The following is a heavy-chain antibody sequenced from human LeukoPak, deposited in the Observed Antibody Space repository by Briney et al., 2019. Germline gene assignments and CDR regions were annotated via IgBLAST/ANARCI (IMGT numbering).Heavy chain of an antibody. Sequence: GGFLRLSCAASGFTVSSNYMGWVRQAPGKGLEWVSVIYSGGSTYYADSVKGRFTISRDNSKNTLYLQMNSLRAEDTAVYYCARSSKGRAFDIWGQGTMVTVSS. CDR1: GFTVSSNY. CDR3: ARSSKGRAFDI. CDR2: IYSGGST. J-gene: IGHJ3*02. V-gene: IGHV3-66*01.